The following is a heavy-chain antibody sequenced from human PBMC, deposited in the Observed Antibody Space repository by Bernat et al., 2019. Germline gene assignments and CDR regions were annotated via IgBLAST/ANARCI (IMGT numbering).Heavy chain of an antibody. V-gene: IGHV3-30-3*01. CDR1: GFSFTSHA. CDR3: ARIGYFSSSFDY. D-gene: IGHD6-6*01. CDR2: ISFDGIDK. Sequence: QVQLVESGGGVAQPGRSLRLSCAASGFSFTSHALHWVRQAPGKGLEWVSVISFDGIDKYYTDSVKGRFTISRDNSKNALYLQMNSLRTEDTAVYYCARIGYFSSSFDYWGQGSLVTVSS. J-gene: IGHJ4*02.